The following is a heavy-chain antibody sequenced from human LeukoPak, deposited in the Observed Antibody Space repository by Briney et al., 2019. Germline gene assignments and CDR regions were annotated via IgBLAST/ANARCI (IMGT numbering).Heavy chain of an antibody. D-gene: IGHD3-3*01. J-gene: IGHJ6*02. CDR3: ARHILRFPRIDYYYGMDV. V-gene: IGHV4-59*08. CDR1: GGSISSYY. Sequence: PSETLSLTCTVSGGSISSYYWSWIRQPPGKGLEWIGYIYYSGSTNYNPSLKSRVTISVDTSKNQFSLKPSSVTAADTAVYYCARHILRFPRIDYYYGMDVWGQGTTVTVSS. CDR2: IYYSGST.